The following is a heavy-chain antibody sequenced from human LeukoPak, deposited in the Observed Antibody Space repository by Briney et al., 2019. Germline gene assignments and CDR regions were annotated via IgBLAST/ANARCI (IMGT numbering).Heavy chain of an antibody. Sequence: GGSLRLSCGVSGFTFSSYGMSWVRQAPGKGLEWLSAISGSGGSTYYADSVKGRFTISRDNSKNTLYLQMNSLRAEDTAVYYCAKDSSGSSGYYHRGTLFDYWGQGTLVTVSS. D-gene: IGHD3-22*01. V-gene: IGHV3-23*01. CDR1: GFTFSSYG. J-gene: IGHJ4*02. CDR2: ISGSGGST. CDR3: AKDSSGSSGYYHRGTLFDY.